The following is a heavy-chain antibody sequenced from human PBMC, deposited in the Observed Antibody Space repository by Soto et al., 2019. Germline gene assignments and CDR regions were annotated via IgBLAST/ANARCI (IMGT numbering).Heavy chain of an antibody. CDR1: GEIMKRSHW. D-gene: IGHD3-3*01. CDR3: VVFYFLSGQWRYTIFDY. Sequence: GVSGEIMKRSHWCDLVRLPPKKKLEWIGQISHSGSTNYNPSLTSRVTISVDKSKNHFSLKMTSVTDADTAVYYCVVFYFLSGQWRYTIFDYW. CDR2: ISHSGST. J-gene: IGHJ4*01. V-gene: IGHV4-4*02.